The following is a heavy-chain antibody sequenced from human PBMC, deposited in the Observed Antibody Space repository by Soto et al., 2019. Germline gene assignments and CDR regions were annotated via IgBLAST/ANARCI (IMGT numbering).Heavy chain of an antibody. Sequence: QVQLQESGPGLVKPSETLSLTCTVSGDSISSYNLAWIRQPPGKGLEWIGDFRSGGGTSYNPSLKRRVAISAATSTKQFSLRLSSVTAADTAVYYCVRQGIGVLHGLVDVWGQGTTVTVSS. CDR3: VRQGIGVLHGLVDV. J-gene: IGHJ6*02. CDR2: FRSGGGT. V-gene: IGHV4-59*08. CDR1: GDSISSYN. D-gene: IGHD3-10*01.